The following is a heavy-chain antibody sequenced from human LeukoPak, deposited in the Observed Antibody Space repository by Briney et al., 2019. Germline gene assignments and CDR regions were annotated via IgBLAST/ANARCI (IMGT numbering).Heavy chain of an antibody. CDR3: AKDELGAFVY. J-gene: IGHJ4*02. D-gene: IGHD1-26*01. CDR1: GFTFSSYG. Sequence: GRSLRLSCAASGFTFSSYGMHWVRQAPGKGLEWVAVIWYDGSNKYYADSVKGRFTISRENSKNTLYLQMNSLRAEDTAVYYCAKDELGAFVYWGQGTLVTVSS. CDR2: IWYDGSNK. V-gene: IGHV3-33*06.